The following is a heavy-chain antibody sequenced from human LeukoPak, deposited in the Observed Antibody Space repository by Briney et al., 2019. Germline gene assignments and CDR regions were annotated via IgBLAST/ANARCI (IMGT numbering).Heavy chain of an antibody. Sequence: SETLSLTCTVSGGSISSSSYYWGWIRQPPGKGLEWIGSIYYSGSTYYNPSLKSRVTISVDTSKNQFPLKLSSVTAADTAVYYCARLRRAGWLEYYFDYWGQGTLVTVSS. CDR2: IYYSGST. D-gene: IGHD6-19*01. CDR3: ARLRRAGWLEYYFDY. CDR1: GGSISSSSYY. V-gene: IGHV4-39*06. J-gene: IGHJ4*02.